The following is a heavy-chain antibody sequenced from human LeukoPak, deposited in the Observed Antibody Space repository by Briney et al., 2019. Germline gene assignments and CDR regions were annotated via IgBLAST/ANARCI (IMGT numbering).Heavy chain of an antibody. CDR2: INHSGST. D-gene: IGHD5-18*01. CDR3: ARGDTAMGYYYYYGMDV. V-gene: IGHV4-34*01. Sequence: SEPLSLTCAVYGGSFSGYYWSWLRQPPGKGLEWIGEINHSGSTNYNPSLKSRVTISVDTSKNQFSLKLSSVTAADTAVYYCARGDTAMGYYYYYGMDVWGQGTTVTVSS. J-gene: IGHJ6*02. CDR1: GGSFSGYY.